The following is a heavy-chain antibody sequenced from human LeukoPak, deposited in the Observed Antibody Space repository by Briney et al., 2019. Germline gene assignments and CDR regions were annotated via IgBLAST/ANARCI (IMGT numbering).Heavy chain of an antibody. V-gene: IGHV1-69*13. CDR1: GGTFSSYA. J-gene: IGHJ4*02. D-gene: IGHD3-16*01. CDR3: ARMGTGGLDY. CDR2: IIPIFGTA. Sequence: GASVKVSCKASGGTFSSYAISWVRQAPGQGLEWMGGIIPIFGTANYAQKFQGRVTITADESTSTAYMELSNLRSEDTAVYYCARMGTGGLDYWGQGTLVTVSS.